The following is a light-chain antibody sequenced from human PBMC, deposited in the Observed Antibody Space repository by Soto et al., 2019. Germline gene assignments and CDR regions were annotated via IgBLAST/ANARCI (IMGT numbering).Light chain of an antibody. Sequence: EIVLTQSPGTLSLSPGERATLSCRASQSVSSSYLAWYQQKPGQAPRLLIYGASSRATGIPDRFRGSGSGTDFTLTISRLEPEDLAVYYCQQYGSSPWTFGQGTKVEI. CDR3: QQYGSSPWT. CDR1: QSVSSSY. J-gene: IGKJ1*01. V-gene: IGKV3-20*01. CDR2: GAS.